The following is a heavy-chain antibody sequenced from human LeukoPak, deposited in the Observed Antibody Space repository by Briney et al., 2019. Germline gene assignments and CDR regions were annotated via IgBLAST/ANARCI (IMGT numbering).Heavy chain of an antibody. V-gene: IGHV4-59*01. CDR2: IYYSGST. CDR3: ARVAGIPYYSDSCGPWDY. J-gene: IGHJ4*02. CDR1: GGSISSYY. Sequence: SETLSLTCTVSGGSISSYYWSWIRQPPGKGLEWIGYIYYSGSTNYNPSLKSRVTISVDTSKNQFSLKLSSVTAADTAVYYCARVAGIPYYSDSCGPWDYWGQGTLVTVSS. D-gene: IGHD3-22*01.